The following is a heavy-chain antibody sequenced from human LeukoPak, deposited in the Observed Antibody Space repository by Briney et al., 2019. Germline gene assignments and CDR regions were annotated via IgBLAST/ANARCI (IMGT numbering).Heavy chain of an antibody. CDR3: ARDLCTNATCPLFDY. J-gene: IGHJ4*02. Sequence: ASVKVSCKASGYTFTTNGISWLRQPPEQGLDWLGWISAYDSNTDYAQKFQGRVSMTTDTSASTAYMELRSLRSDDTAVYYCARDLCTNATCPLFDYWGQGTLVTVSS. CDR1: GYTFTTNG. V-gene: IGHV1-18*04. D-gene: IGHD2-8*01. CDR2: ISAYDSNT.